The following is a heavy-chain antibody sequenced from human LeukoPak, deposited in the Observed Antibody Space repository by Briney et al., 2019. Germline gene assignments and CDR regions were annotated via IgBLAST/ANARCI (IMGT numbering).Heavy chain of an antibody. V-gene: IGHV3-33*01. CDR2: IWNDGSDE. CDR1: GFTFRKYA. CDR3: AFEIGRSQGAFDI. Sequence: GGSLRLSCAASGFTFRKYAMHWLRQTPGKGLEWVAAIWNDGSDENYADSVKGRFTIFSDRSKNTLYLQMNSLRVDDTAVYYCAFEIGRSQGAFDIWGQGTMISVSS. J-gene: IGHJ3*02. D-gene: IGHD1-26*01.